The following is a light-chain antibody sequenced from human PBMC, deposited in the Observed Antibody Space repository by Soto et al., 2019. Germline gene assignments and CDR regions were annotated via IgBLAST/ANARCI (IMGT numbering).Light chain of an antibody. CDR2: KAS. CDR3: QQYVCFPYT. CDR1: QSLSYW. V-gene: IGKV1-5*03. J-gene: IGKJ2*01. Sequence: DIRMTQSPSTLSASVGDTVTITCRASQSLSYWLAWYQQKPGQAPKLLIHKASTLESGVPSRFSGSGSGTEFTLHISSLQADDFATFYRQQYVCFPYTFGQGTKLEIK.